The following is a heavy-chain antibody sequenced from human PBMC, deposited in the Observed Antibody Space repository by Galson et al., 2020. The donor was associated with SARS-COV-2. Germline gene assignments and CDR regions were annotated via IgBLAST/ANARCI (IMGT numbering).Heavy chain of an antibody. D-gene: IGHD3-10*01. J-gene: IGHJ4*02. V-gene: IGHV4-59*13. Sequence: SETLSLTCTVSGGPISSYSWSWIRQPPGKGLEWFGYIYYSGSTNYNPSLKSRVTISVDTSKNQFSLKLSSVTAADTAVYYCIRGFDYWGQGTLVTVSS. CDR3: IRGFDY. CDR1: GGPISSYS. CDR2: IYYSGST.